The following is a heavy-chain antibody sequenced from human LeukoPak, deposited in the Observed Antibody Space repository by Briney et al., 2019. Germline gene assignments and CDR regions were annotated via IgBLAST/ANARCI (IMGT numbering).Heavy chain of an antibody. CDR3: AKDRGVTIDYYYYYMDV. J-gene: IGHJ6*03. V-gene: IGHV3-23*01. CDR2: ISGRGDST. Sequence: GGSLRLSCAASGFIFSTYAMTWVRQAPGKGLEWVSVISGRGDSTYYADSVKGRFSISRDNSKNTVYLQMNSLSGGDTALYYCAKDRGVTIDYYYYYMDVWGKGTTVTVSS. CDR1: GFIFSTYA. D-gene: IGHD4-17*01.